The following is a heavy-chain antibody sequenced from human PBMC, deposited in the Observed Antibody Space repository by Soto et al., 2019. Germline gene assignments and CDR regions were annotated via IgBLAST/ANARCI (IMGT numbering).Heavy chain of an antibody. J-gene: IGHJ4*02. D-gene: IGHD6-6*01. Sequence: ASVKVSCKASGGTFSSYAISWVRQAPGQGLEWMGGIIPIFGTANYAQKFQGRVTITADESTSTAYMELSSLRSEDTAVYYCARDYGLNSSSSPNLAYWGQGTLVTVSS. V-gene: IGHV1-69*13. CDR3: ARDYGLNSSSSPNLAY. CDR1: GGTFSSYA. CDR2: IIPIFGTA.